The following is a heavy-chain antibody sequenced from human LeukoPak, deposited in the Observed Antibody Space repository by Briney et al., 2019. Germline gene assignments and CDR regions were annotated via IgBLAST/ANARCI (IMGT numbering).Heavy chain of an antibody. Sequence: SETLSLTCTVSGGSISSYYWSWIRPPPGKGLEWIGYIYYSGSTNYNTSLKSRVTISVDTSKNQFSLKLSSVTAADTAVYYCASSMAGFPTDWGQGTLVTVSS. D-gene: IGHD5-24*01. V-gene: IGHV4-59*01. J-gene: IGHJ4*02. CDR1: GGSISSYY. CDR3: ASSMAGFPTD. CDR2: IYYSGST.